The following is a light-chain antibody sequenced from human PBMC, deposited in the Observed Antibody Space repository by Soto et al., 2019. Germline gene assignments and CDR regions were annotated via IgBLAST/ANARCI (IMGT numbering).Light chain of an antibody. CDR3: SSFTSAYTFV. Sequence: QSALAQPASVSGSPGQSIAISCTGTSSDVGGYNYVSWYQQQPGKAPKLLISEVSIRPSGVSDRFSGSKSGNTASLTISGLQTEDEADYYCSSFTSAYTFVFGSGTKLTVL. J-gene: IGLJ1*01. CDR1: SSDVGGYNY. CDR2: EVS. V-gene: IGLV2-14*01.